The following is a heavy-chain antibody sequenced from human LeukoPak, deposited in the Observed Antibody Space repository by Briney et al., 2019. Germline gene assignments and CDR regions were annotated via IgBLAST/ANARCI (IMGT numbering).Heavy chain of an antibody. D-gene: IGHD2-8*01. J-gene: IGHJ4*02. Sequence: PRASVKVSCKASGYTFTGYYMHWVRQAPGQGLEWMGWINPNSGGTNYAQKFQGRVTMTRDTSISTAYMELSRLRSDDTAVYYCASLYGPLPGRPRWAHLDDYWGQGTLVTVSS. V-gene: IGHV1-2*02. CDR1: GYTFTGYY. CDR3: ASLYGPLPGRPRWAHLDDY. CDR2: INPNSGGT.